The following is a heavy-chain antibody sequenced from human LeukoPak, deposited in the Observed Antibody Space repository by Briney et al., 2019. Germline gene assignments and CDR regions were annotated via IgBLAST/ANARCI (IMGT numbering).Heavy chain of an antibody. J-gene: IGHJ4*02. CDR3: APPAGVAGFYYFDY. CDR2: ISGSGGST. V-gene: IGHV3-23*01. Sequence: PGGSLRLSCAASGFTFSSYAMSWVRQAPGKGLEWVSAISGSGGSTYYADSVKGRFTISGDNSKNTLYLQMNSLRAEDTAVYYCAPPAGVAGFYYFDYWGQGTLVTVSS. D-gene: IGHD6-19*01. CDR1: GFTFSSYA.